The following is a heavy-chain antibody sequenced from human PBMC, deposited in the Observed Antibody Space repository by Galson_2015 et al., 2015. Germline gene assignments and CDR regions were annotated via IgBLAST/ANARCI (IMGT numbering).Heavy chain of an antibody. CDR3: ARDPWRGSYKVFYFDY. V-gene: IGHV3-48*02. D-gene: IGHD1-26*01. CDR1: GFTFSSYT. CDR2: ISSSSATI. J-gene: IGHJ4*02. Sequence: SLRLSCAASGFTFSSYTISWVRQAPEKGLEWVSYISSSSATIYYADSVKGRFTISRDNAKNSLYLQMNSLRDEDTAVYYCARDPWRGSYKVFYFDYWGQGALVTVSS.